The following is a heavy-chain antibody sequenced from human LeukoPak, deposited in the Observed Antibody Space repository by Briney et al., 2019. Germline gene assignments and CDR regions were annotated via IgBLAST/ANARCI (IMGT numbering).Heavy chain of an antibody. Sequence: SETLSLTCTVSGGSISSYYWSWIRQPAGKGLEWIGRIYTSGSTNYNPSLKSRVTMSVDTSKNQFSLKLSSVTAADTAVYYCARSVLRYFDWLREDYFDYWGQGTLVTVSS. V-gene: IGHV4-4*07. CDR1: GGSISSYY. CDR2: IYTSGST. J-gene: IGHJ4*02. D-gene: IGHD3-9*01. CDR3: ARSVLRYFDWLREDYFDY.